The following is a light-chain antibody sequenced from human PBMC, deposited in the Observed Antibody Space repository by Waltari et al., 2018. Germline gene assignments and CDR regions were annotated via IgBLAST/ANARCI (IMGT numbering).Light chain of an antibody. CDR3: ASFAGSNNL. CDR2: EAP. J-gene: IGLJ2*01. V-gene: IGLV2-8*01. CDR1: STDIGVYNY. Sequence: QSALTQPPSASGSPGQSVTISCTGTSTDIGVYNYVSWYQQHPGKAPKLLIYEAPERPSGVPGRLSGSKSGNTASLTVSGLQGEDEADYYCASFAGSNNLFGGGTKLTVL.